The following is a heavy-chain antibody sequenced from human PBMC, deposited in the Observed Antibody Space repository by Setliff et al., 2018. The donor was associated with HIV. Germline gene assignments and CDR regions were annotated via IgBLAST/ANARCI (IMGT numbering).Heavy chain of an antibody. Sequence: PSETLSLTCTVSGASISRGNYYWTWIRQRPGKGLEWIAFIYYSGSTYYSPSLKSRLMISVDTSKNRFALNMTSVTAADTAVYCCARVVYTYYYMDVGGKGTTVTVSS. V-gene: IGHV4-30-4*08. J-gene: IGHJ6*03. CDR2: IYYSGST. D-gene: IGHD4-4*01. CDR3: ARVVYTYYYMDV. CDR1: GASISRGNYY.